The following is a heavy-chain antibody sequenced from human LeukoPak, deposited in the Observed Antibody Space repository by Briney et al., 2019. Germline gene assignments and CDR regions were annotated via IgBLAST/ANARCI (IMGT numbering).Heavy chain of an antibody. CDR2: ISSSGSTT. D-gene: IGHD2-15*01. V-gene: IGHV3-48*03. Sequence: GGSLRLSCAASGFTFSSYEMNWVRQAPGKGLEWVSYISSSGSTTYYADSVRGRFTISRDNSRNTLYLQMNSLRAEDTAIYYCAKNGDRGAYCSGGTCYPYYYYMNVWGKGTTVTISS. CDR1: GFTFSSYE. CDR3: AKNGDRGAYCSGGTCYPYYYYMNV. J-gene: IGHJ6*03.